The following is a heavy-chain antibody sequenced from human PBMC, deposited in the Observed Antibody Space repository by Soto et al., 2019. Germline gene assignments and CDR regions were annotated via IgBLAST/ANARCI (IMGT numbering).Heavy chain of an antibody. D-gene: IGHD2-2*01. Sequence: GXSVKISCKDSGYTFTTYGFSWVRQAPGQGLEWMGWINGYNGNTNYAQKFQGRVTMTTDTSTNTAYMEMRSLRSDDTALYYCARDSAHLVVGNWFDYWGQGTLVTVSS. CDR1: GYTFTTYG. CDR3: ARDSAHLVVGNWFDY. J-gene: IGHJ5*01. V-gene: IGHV1-18*04. CDR2: INGYNGNT.